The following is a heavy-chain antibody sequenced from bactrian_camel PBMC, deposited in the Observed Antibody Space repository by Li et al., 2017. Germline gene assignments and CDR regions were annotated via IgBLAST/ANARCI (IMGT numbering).Heavy chain of an antibody. CDR1: GYTVTTY. CDR3: ARSRFVFRGCDLSTSGYYY. CDR2: FYTVGGSS. D-gene: IGHD5*01. Sequence: DVQLVESGGGSAQAGGSLRLSCAASGYTVTTYSWFRQAPGKEREGAAVFYTVGGSSYYAGFVKGRFTISQDNAKNTLYLQMDSLKPEDSAMYYCARSRFVFRGCDLSTSGYYYGGQGTQVTVS. V-gene: IGHV3S31*01. J-gene: IGHJ4*01.